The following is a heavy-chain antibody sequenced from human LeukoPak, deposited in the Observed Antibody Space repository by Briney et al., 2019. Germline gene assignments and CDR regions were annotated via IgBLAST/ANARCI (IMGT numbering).Heavy chain of an antibody. Sequence: PGGSLRLSCAASGFSFSFSNMNWVRQAPGKGLEWVSYISSTNGHTYYADSVNGRFTISRDTAKHSLYLQMNSLRVEDTAIYFCARDRDSSGLYGGADLWGQGVLVTVSA. J-gene: IGHJ5*02. CDR1: GFSFSFSN. D-gene: IGHD6-19*01. CDR2: ISSTNGHT. CDR3: ARDRDSSGLYGGADL. V-gene: IGHV3-21*03.